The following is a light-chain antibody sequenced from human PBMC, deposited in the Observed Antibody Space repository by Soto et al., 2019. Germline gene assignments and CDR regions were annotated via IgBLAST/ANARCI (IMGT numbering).Light chain of an antibody. V-gene: IGKV3-20*01. CDR3: HQYGSSPRA. CDR2: DVS. Sequence: EILLTQSPGTLSLSRGDRATLSCRASQTLRSGYLAWYQHKPGQAPRLLIYDVSSRTTGIPDRFSGSGSGTDFTLTISRLEPEDFAVYYCHQYGSSPRAFGQGTKVDIK. J-gene: IGKJ1*01. CDR1: QTLRSGY.